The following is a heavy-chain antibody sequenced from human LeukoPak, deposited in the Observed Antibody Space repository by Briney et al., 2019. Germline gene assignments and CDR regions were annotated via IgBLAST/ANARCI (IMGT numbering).Heavy chain of an antibody. CDR1: GFTFSSYG. CDR2: IRYDGSNK. Sequence: PGGSLRLSCAASGFTFSSYGMHWVRQAPGKGLEGVAFIRYDGSNKYYADSVKGRFTISRDNSKNTLYLQMNSLRAEDTVVYYCAKDYWVFGYSSSAPYNWFDPSGQGTLVTVSS. J-gene: IGHJ5*02. CDR3: AKDYWVFGYSSSAPYNWFDP. V-gene: IGHV3-30*02. D-gene: IGHD6-6*01.